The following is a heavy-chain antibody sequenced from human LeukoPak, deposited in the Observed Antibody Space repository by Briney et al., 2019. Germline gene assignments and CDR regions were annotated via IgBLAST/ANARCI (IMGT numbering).Heavy chain of an antibody. J-gene: IGHJ4*02. CDR3: AREGALGYGHYTYDY. Sequence: PGGSLRLSCAASGFTFHNYAINWVRQVPGKGLEWVSAVSGSGDYTYYADSVKGRFTISRDNAKNTLYLQMNSLSSEDTAVYYCAREGALGYGHYTYDYWGQGTLVTVSS. V-gene: IGHV3-23*01. CDR2: VSGSGDYT. D-gene: IGHD4-17*01. CDR1: GFTFHNYA.